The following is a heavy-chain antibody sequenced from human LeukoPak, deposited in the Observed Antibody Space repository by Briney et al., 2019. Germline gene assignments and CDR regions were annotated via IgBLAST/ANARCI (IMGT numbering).Heavy chain of an antibody. D-gene: IGHD2-2*01. J-gene: IGHJ6*03. CDR2: IIPNSGDT. CDR1: GYTFTGYY. CDR3: ARTVVPAARYYYYYYMDV. Sequence: ASVKVSCKASGYTFTGYYIHWVRQAPGQGLEWMGWIIPNSGDTNYAQKFQGRVTMTRDTSISTAYMELSSLRSEDTAVYYCARTVVPAARYYYYYYMDVWGKGTTVTVSS. V-gene: IGHV1-2*02.